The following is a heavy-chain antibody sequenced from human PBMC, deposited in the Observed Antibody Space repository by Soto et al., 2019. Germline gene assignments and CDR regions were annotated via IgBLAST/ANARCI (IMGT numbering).Heavy chain of an antibody. CDR1: GGSFSGYY. D-gene: IGHD3-10*01. CDR3: ARVAGSGSYYFSGEKTKNWFDP. V-gene: IGHV4-34*01. J-gene: IGHJ5*02. CDR2: INHSGST. Sequence: SETLSLTCAVYGGSFSGYYWSWIRQPPGKGLEWIGEINHSGSTNYNPSLKSRVTISVDTSKNQFSLKLSSVTAADTAVYYCARVAGSGSYYFSGEKTKNWFDPWGQGTLVTVSS.